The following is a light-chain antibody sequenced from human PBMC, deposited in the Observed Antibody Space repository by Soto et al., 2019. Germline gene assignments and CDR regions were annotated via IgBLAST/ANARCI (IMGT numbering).Light chain of an antibody. Sequence: DIQMTQSPSSLSASVGDSVTITCRTSQTINNYLNWYQKKPGKAPKLLVYSASNLQSGVPSRFSGSGSGTNFTLTISDLQTEDFTTYECQKRDSTTWTFGQGTKVDIK. J-gene: IGKJ1*01. CDR1: QTINNY. CDR3: QKRDSTTWT. CDR2: SAS. V-gene: IGKV1-39*01.